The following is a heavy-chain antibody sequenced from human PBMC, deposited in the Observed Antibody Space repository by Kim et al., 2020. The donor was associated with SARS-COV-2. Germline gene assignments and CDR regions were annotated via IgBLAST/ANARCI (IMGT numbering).Heavy chain of an antibody. J-gene: IGHJ4*02. Sequence: SETLSLTCTVSGGSISSYYWSWIRQPPRKGLEWIGYIYYSGSTNYNPSLKTRVTISVDTSKNQFSLKLSSVTAAGTAVYYCARHRFGGVIGDFDYWGQGTLVTVSS. CDR1: GGSISSYY. D-gene: IGHD3-16*02. V-gene: IGHV4-59*08. CDR3: ARHRFGGVIGDFDY. CDR2: IYYSGST.